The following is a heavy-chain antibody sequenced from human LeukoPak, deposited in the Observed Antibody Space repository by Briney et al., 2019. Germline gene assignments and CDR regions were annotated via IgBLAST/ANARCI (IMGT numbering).Heavy chain of an antibody. CDR1: GGSISSHY. CDR3: ARDRGGLDLFDY. J-gene: IGHJ4*02. V-gene: IGHV4-59*11. Sequence: SETLSLTCTVSGGSISSHYWSWIRQPPGKGLEWIGYIYYSGSTNYNPSLKSRVTISVDKSKNQFSLKLSSVTAAGTAVYYCARDRGGLDLFDYWGQGTLVTVSS. CDR2: IYYSGST. D-gene: IGHD4-23*01.